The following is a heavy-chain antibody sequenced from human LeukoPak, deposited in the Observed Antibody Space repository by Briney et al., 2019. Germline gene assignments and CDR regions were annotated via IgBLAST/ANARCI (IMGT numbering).Heavy chain of an antibody. CDR3: ARVSQGKGGYRVFDI. V-gene: IGHV4-59*08. CDR2: IYYSGST. J-gene: IGHJ3*02. D-gene: IGHD5-12*01. CDR1: GGSISSYY. Sequence: SETLSLTCTVSGGSISSYYWSWIRQPPGKGLEWIGYIYYSGSTNYNPSLKSRVTISVDTSKNQFSLKLSSVTAADTAVYYCARVSQGKGGYRVFDIWGKGKMFTVFS.